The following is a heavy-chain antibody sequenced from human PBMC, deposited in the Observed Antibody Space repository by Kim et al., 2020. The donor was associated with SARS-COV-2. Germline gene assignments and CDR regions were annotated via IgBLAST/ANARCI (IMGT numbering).Heavy chain of an antibody. CDR2: IWYDGSNK. CDR3: ARAEGEYSYGVNY. D-gene: IGHD5-18*01. J-gene: IGHJ4*02. V-gene: IGHV3-33*01. Sequence: GGSLRLSCAASGFTFSSYGMHWVRQAPGKGLEWVAVIWYDGSNKYYADSVKGRFIISRDNSKNTLYLQMNSLRAEDTAVYYCARAEGEYSYGVNYWGQGTLVTVSS. CDR1: GFTFSSYG.